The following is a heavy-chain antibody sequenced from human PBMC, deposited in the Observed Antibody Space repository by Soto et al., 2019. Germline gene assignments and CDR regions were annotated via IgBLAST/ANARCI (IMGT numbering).Heavy chain of an antibody. J-gene: IGHJ3*02. D-gene: IGHD2-15*01. Sequence: QVQLVESGGGVVQPGRSLRLSCAASGFTFSSYAMHWVRQAPGKGLEWVAVISYDGSNKYYADSVKGRFTISRDNSKNTLYLQMNSLIDEDTAVYYCASSLGYCSGGSCSARAAFDIWGQGTMVTVSS. CDR1: GFTFSSYA. V-gene: IGHV3-30-3*01. CDR3: ASSLGYCSGGSCSARAAFDI. CDR2: ISYDGSNK.